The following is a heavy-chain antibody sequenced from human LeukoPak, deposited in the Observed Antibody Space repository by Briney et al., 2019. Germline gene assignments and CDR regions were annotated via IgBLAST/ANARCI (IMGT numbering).Heavy chain of an antibody. CDR3: AKPRCSSTSCSLGYFDY. V-gene: IGHV3-23*01. CDR2: ISDTGGSAST. Sequence: GASLRLSCAVSGFTFSSYAMSWVRQAPGKGLEWVSAISDTGGSASTYYADSVKGRFTISRDNSKNTLYLQMNSLRAEDTAVYYCAKPRCSSTSCSLGYFDYWGQGALVTVSS. D-gene: IGHD2-2*01. J-gene: IGHJ4*02. CDR1: GFTFSSYA.